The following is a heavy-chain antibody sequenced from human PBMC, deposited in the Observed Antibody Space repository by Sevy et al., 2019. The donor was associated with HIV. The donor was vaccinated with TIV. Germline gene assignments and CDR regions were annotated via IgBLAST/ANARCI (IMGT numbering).Heavy chain of an antibody. V-gene: IGHV1-69*06. J-gene: IGHJ4*02. CDR3: ASGISDGDFRTFDY. CDR1: GGPFSSYA. D-gene: IGHD4-17*01. CDR2: IIPIFGTA. Sequence: ASVKVSCKASGGPFSSYAISWVRQAAGQGLEWMGGIIPIFGTANYAQKFQGRVTITADKSTSTAYMELSSLRSEDTAVYYCASGISDGDFRTFDYWGQGTLVTVSS.